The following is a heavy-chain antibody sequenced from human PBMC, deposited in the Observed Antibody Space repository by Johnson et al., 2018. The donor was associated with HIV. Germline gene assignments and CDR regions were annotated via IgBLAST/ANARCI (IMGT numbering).Heavy chain of an antibody. CDR1: GFTFSSYA. V-gene: IGHV3-30-3*01. CDR3: ARGGNEIDAFDI. J-gene: IGHJ3*02. D-gene: IGHD1-1*01. Sequence: QVQLVESGGGVVQPGRSLKLSCAASGFTFSSYAMHWVRQAPGKGLDWVAVISYDGSNKYYADSVKGRFTISRDNSKNTLYLQMNSLRAEDTAVYYCARGGNEIDAFDIWGQGTMVTVSS. CDR2: ISYDGSNK.